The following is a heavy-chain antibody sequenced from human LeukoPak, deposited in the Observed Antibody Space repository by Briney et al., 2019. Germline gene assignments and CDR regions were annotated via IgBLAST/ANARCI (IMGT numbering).Heavy chain of an antibody. Sequence: ASVKVSCKASGYTFTSYGISWVRQAPGQGLEWMGWISAYNGNTNYAQKLQGRVTMTTDTSTSTAYMELRSLRSDDTAVYYCARVRPLTIFGVVPVGFDPWGQGTLVTVSS. CDR3: ARVRPLTIFGVVPVGFDP. CDR1: GYTFTSYG. CDR2: ISAYNGNT. J-gene: IGHJ5*02. D-gene: IGHD3-3*01. V-gene: IGHV1-18*01.